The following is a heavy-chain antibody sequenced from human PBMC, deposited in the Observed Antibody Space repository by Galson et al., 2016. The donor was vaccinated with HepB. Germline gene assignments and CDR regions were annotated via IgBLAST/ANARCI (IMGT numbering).Heavy chain of an antibody. D-gene: IGHD4-23*01. CDR1: EFTFSIYE. V-gene: IGHV3-48*03. J-gene: IGHJ4*02. CDR3: ARFLGGPFDY. Sequence: SLRLSCAASEFTFSIYEMSWVRQAPGKGLEWVSYISSTGSTIYYADSVKGRFTISRDNAKNSLFLQMNSLRAEDTAVYYCARFLGGPFDYWGQGTLVTVSS. CDR2: ISSTGSTI.